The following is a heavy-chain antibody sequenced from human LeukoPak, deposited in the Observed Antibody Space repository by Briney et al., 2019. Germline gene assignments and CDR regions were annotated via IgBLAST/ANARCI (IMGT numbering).Heavy chain of an antibody. D-gene: IGHD2-21*02. V-gene: IGHV3-30*02. J-gene: IGHJ4*02. CDR2: LRYYGSNE. Sequence: VRSLRLSCAASLFVSTVYGMRCVPQGPHKREWRVAFLRYYGSNENSADSMKGRFAISRDNSRNTLNLQINCLMAEDTAVYSCARESGGGYHSEGPKSWGLGTLVTVSS. CDR3: ARESGGGYHSEGPKS. CDR1: LFVSTVYG.